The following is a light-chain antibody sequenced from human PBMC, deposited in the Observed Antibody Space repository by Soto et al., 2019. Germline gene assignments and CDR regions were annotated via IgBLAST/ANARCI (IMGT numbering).Light chain of an antibody. J-gene: IGLJ2*01. CDR1: SSDVGGYNY. V-gene: IGLV2-14*01. Sequence: QSALTQPASVSGSPGQSITISCTGTSSDVGGYNYVSWYQQHPGKAPKLMIYDVSNRPSGVSNRFSGSKSGNTASRTISGLQAEDVSDYYCSSYTRSSTLNVVFGGGTKLTVL. CDR2: DVS. CDR3: SSYTRSSTLNVV.